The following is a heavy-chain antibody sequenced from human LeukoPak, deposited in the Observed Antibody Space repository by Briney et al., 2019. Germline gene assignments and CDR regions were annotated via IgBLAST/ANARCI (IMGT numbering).Heavy chain of an antibody. CDR1: GFTFSGSA. CDR2: IRSKANSYAT. J-gene: IGHJ4*02. CDR3: ARDKGLRFLEWLDGILDY. Sequence: PGGSLRLSCAASGFTFSGSAMHWVRQASGKGLEWVGRIRSKANSYATAYAASVKGRFTISRDDSKNTAYLQMNSLKTEDTAVYYCARDKGLRFLEWLDGILDYWGQGTLVTVSS. V-gene: IGHV3-73*01. D-gene: IGHD3-3*01.